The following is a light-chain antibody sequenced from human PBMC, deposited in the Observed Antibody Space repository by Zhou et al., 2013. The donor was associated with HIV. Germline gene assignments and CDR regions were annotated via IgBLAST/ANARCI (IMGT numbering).Light chain of an antibody. CDR2: DAS. J-gene: IGKJ2*01. V-gene: IGKV3-11*01. Sequence: EIVMTQSPATLSVSPGESATLSCRASQSVGTYLAWYQQKPGQAPRLLIYDASNRATGIPARFSGSGSGTDFTLTISSLEPEDFAVYYCQQRSNWYTFGQGTKLEIK. CDR3: QQRSNWYT. CDR1: QSVGTY.